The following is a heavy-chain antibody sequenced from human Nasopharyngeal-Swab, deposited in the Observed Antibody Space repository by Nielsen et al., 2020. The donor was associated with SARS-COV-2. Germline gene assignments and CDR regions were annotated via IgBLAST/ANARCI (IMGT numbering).Heavy chain of an antibody. CDR2: ISSSGGTI. Sequence: GESLKISCAASGFSFSTYEMNWVRQAPGTGLEWVSYISSSGGTIDYRDSVKGRFTISRDNAKNSLHLQMNSLRAEDTVVYYCVREYGYYDYFDSWGQGTLVTVSS. D-gene: IGHD3-22*01. J-gene: IGHJ4*02. CDR1: GFSFSTYE. CDR3: VREYGYYDYFDS. V-gene: IGHV3-48*03.